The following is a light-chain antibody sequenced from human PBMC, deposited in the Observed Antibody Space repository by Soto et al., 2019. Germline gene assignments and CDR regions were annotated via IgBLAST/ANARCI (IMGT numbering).Light chain of an antibody. Sequence: DIQMTQSPSTLYASVGDRVTITCRASQTISNYLTWYQQRPGKAHKLLIYRSSILQNGIPSRFSGSRCGTEFTLNFSSLQPDDFATYYCQQYYIYATFGQGTLGEI. J-gene: IGKJ1*01. CDR3: QQYYIYAT. CDR1: QTISNY. V-gene: IGKV1-5*03. CDR2: RSS.